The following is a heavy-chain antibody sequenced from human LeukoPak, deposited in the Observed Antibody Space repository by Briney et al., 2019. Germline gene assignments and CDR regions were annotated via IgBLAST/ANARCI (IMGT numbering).Heavy chain of an antibody. V-gene: IGHV3-7*01. CDR1: GFTFSSYW. CDR2: IKQDGSEK. CDR3: ARDRAYDSRFDAFDI. J-gene: IGHJ3*02. Sequence: GGSLRLSCAASGFTFSSYWMSWVRQAPGKGLEWVANIKQDGSEKYYVDSVKGRFTISRDNAKNSLYLQMNSLRAEDTAVHYCARDRAYDSRFDAFDIWGQGTMVTVSS. D-gene: IGHD3-22*01.